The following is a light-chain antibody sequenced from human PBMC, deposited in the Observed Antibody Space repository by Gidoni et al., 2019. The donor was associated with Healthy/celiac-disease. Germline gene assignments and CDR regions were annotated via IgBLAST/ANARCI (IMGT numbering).Light chain of an antibody. CDR1: PSISSY. CDR3: QQSYSTPPA. J-gene: IGKJ2*01. CDR2: AAS. Sequence: DIQMTQSPSSLSASVGDRVTITCRASPSISSYLNWYQQKPGKAPKLLIYAASRLQSGVPSRVSGSGSGTDFTLTISSLQPEDFATYYCQQSYSTPPAFGQXTKLEIK. V-gene: IGKV1-39*01.